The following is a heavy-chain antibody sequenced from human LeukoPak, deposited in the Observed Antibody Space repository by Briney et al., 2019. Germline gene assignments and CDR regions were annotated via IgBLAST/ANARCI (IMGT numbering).Heavy chain of an antibody. D-gene: IGHD3-3*01. J-gene: IGHJ5*02. V-gene: IGHV4-59*01. CDR2: IYYSGST. Sequence: SETLSLTCTVSGGSISSYYWSWIRQPPGKGLEWIGYIYYSGSTNYNPSLKSRVIISVDMSKNQFSLKLSSVTAADTAVYYCARGGPPVTIFGVVISWFDPWGQGTLVTVSS. CDR1: GGSISSYY. CDR3: ARGGPPVTIFGVVISWFDP.